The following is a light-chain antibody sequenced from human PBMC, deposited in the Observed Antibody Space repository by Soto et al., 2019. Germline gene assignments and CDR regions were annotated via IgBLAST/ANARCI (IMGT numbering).Light chain of an antibody. V-gene: IGLV2-14*01. CDR2: DVI. Sequence: QSALTQPASVSGSPGQSITISCTGSSSDIGSYNYVSWYQHHPGKAPQLIIFDVIDRPLGVSNRFSGSRSGNTASLTIFGLQAEDEAVYYCCSYTSSTIYVFGTGTKLTVL. CDR1: SSDIGSYNY. J-gene: IGLJ1*01. CDR3: CSYTSSTIYV.